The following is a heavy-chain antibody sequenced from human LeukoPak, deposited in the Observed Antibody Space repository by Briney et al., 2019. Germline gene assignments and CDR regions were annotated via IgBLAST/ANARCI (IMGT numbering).Heavy chain of an antibody. CDR2: IYHSGST. V-gene: IGHV4-38-2*02. Sequence: SETLSLTCTVSGYSISSGYYWGWIRQPPGKGLEWIGSIYHSGSTYYNPSLKSRVTISVDTSKNQFSLKLSSVTAADTAVYYCASWLGTAMVTGYFDYCGQGTLVTASS. J-gene: IGHJ4*02. CDR3: ASWLGTAMVTGYFDY. CDR1: GYSISSGYY. D-gene: IGHD5-18*01.